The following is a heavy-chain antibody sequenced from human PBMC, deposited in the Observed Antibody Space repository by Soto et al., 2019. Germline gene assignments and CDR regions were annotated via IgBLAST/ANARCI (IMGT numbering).Heavy chain of an antibody. D-gene: IGHD2-15*01. CDR1: GFSFNIAW. V-gene: IGHV3-15*01. J-gene: IGHJ4*02. CDR2: IKGRSDGGTT. Sequence: EVQLVESGGGLVKPGGSLTLSCAASGFSFNIAWMGWVRQAPGKGLEWVGRIKGRSDGGTTDYAAPVKGRFTISRDESENTRYVQMHLRSLKSEDTAVYYCTTGLGHSDFDYWGQGTLVTVSS. CDR3: TTGLGHSDFDY.